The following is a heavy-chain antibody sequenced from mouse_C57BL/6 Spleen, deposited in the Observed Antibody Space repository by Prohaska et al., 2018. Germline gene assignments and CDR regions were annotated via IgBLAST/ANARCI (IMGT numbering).Heavy chain of an antibody. CDR1: GFTFSNYW. CDR3: IYGRRAEGFAY. D-gene: IGHD1-1*01. CDR2: IRLKSYNYST. J-gene: IGHJ3*01. Sequence: EVKLEESGGGLVQPGGSMKLSRVASGFTFSNYWMNWVRQSPEKGLELVAQIRLKSYNYSTHYAESVKGRFTISRDDSKSSVYLQMNNLRAEDTGIYYRIYGRRAEGFAYWGQGTLVTVSA. V-gene: IGHV6-3*01.